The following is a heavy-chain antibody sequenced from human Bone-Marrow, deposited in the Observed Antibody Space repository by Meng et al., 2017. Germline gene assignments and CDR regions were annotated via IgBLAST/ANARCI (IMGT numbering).Heavy chain of an antibody. Sequence: SETLSLTCTVSGGSISSYYWSWIRQPPGKGLEWIGYIYYSGSTNYNPSLKSRVTISVDTSKNQFSLKLSSVTAADTAVYYCARDSPHLRGAFDIWGQGTMVTVSS. CDR3: ARDSPHLRGAFDI. J-gene: IGHJ3*02. CDR2: IYYSGST. V-gene: IGHV4-59*01. CDR1: GGSISSYY.